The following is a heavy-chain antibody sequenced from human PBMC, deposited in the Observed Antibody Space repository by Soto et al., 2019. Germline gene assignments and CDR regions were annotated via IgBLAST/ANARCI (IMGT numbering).Heavy chain of an antibody. Sequence: ASVKVSCKASGYTFTSYGISWVRQAPGQGLEWMGWISAYNGNTNYAQKLQGRVTMTTDTSTSTAYMELRSLRSDDTAVYYCARNYYYDSSGYAPHFDYWGQGTLVTVSS. CDR2: ISAYNGNT. CDR3: ARNYYYDSSGYAPHFDY. D-gene: IGHD3-22*01. V-gene: IGHV1-18*01. CDR1: GYTFTSYG. J-gene: IGHJ4*02.